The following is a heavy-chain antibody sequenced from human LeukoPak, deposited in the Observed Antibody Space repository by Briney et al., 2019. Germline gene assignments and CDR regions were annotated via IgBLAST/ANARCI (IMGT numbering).Heavy chain of an antibody. D-gene: IGHD3-10*01. CDR1: SASISTYY. CDR3: ARHRGWFDP. Sequence: SETLSLTCTVSSASISTYYWSWIRQPPGKGLEWIGEINHSGSTNYNPSLKSRVTISVDTSKNQFSLKLSSVTAADTAVYYCARHRGWFDPWGQGTLVTVSS. J-gene: IGHJ5*02. V-gene: IGHV4-34*01. CDR2: INHSGST.